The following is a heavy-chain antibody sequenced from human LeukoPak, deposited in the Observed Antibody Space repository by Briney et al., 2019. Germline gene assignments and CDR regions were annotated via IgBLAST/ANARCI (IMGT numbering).Heavy chain of an antibody. Sequence: GGSLRLSCAASGFTFSNAWMSWVRQAPGKGLEWVGRIKSKTDGGTTDYAAPVKGRFTISRDDSKNTLYLQMNSLKTEDTAVYYCTTGLDILTGYPPFDYWGQGTLVTVSP. J-gene: IGHJ4*02. CDR1: GFTFSNAW. D-gene: IGHD3-9*01. CDR2: IKSKTDGGTT. V-gene: IGHV3-15*01. CDR3: TTGLDILTGYPPFDY.